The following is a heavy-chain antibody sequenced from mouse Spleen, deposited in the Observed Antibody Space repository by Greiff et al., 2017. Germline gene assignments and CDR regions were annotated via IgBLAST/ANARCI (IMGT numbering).Heavy chain of an antibody. CDR2: INPYNGGT. D-gene: IGHD2-1*01. CDR1: GYTFTDYY. V-gene: IGHV1-19*01. CDR3: AWIYDGSYGAY. J-gene: IGHJ3*01. Sequence: EVQGVESGPVLVKPGASVKMSCKASGYTFTDYYMNWVKQSHGKSLEWIGVINPYNGGTSYNQKFKGKATLTVDKSSSTAYMELNSLTSEDSAVYYCAWIYDGSYGAYWGQGTLVTVSA.